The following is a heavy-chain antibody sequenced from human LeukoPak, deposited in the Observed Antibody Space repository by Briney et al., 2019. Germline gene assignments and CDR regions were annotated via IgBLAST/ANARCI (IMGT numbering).Heavy chain of an antibody. Sequence: GGSLRLSCAASGFTVSSNYMSWVRQAPGKGLEWVGRIKSKTDGGTTDYAAPVKGRFTISRDDSKNTLYLQINSLKTEDTAVYYCTTDLWRLYCSGGSCRQFDYWGQGTLVTVSS. V-gene: IGHV3-15*01. J-gene: IGHJ4*02. CDR3: TTDLWRLYCSGGSCRQFDY. CDR1: GFTVSSNY. D-gene: IGHD2-15*01. CDR2: IKSKTDGGTT.